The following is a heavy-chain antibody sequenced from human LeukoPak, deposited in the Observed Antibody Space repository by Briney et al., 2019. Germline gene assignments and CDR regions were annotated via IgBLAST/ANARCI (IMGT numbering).Heavy chain of an antibody. V-gene: IGHV1-8*02. Sequence: GASVKVSCKASGYTFTGYYMHWVRQAPGQGLEWMGWINPNSGNTGYAQKFQGRVTMTRNTSISTAYMELSSLRSEDTAVYYCASPHDVGGDYDLGYWGQGTLVTVSS. CDR2: INPNSGNT. D-gene: IGHD4-17*01. CDR1: GYTFTGYY. J-gene: IGHJ4*02. CDR3: ASPHDVGGDYDLGY.